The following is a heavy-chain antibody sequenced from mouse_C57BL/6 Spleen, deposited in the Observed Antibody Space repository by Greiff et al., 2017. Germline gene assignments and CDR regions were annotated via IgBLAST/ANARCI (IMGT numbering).Heavy chain of an antibody. CDR1: GYSITSGYY. CDR2: ISYDGSN. CDR3: ASRIYLIKYYAMDY. D-gene: IGHD2-1*01. V-gene: IGHV3-6*01. Sequence: EVQLQESGPGLVKPSQSLSLTCSVTGYSITSGYYWNWIRQFPGNKLEWMGYISYDGSNDYNPTLKNPISITRDTSKYQVFLKLNSVTNEDTATYDCASRIYLIKYYAMDYWGQGASVTVSS. J-gene: IGHJ4*01.